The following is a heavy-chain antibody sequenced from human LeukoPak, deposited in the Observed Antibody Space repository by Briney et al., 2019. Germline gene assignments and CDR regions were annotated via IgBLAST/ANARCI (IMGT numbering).Heavy chain of an antibody. CDR1: GFTFTSYG. CDR2: IGGSGTRT. CDR3: AKDSHWILFDD. D-gene: IGHD2-2*03. J-gene: IGHJ4*02. V-gene: IGHV3-23*01. Sequence: GGSLRLSCSASGFTFTSYGMNWVRQAPGKGLEWVSGIGGSGTRTYYADSVKGRFTISRDNSKNTLYLQMNSLRDEDTAVYYCAKDSHWILFDDWGQGTLVTVSS.